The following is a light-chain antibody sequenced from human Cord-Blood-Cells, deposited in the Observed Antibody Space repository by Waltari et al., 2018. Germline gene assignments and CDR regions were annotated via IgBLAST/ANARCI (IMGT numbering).Light chain of an antibody. CDR3: CSYAGSSWV. J-gene: IGLJ3*02. Sequence: QSALTQPASVSGSPGQSITISCTGNSSDVGSYNLVSWYQQHPGKAPKLMIYEGSKRPSVVSNRFSGSKSGNTASLTISGLQAEDEADYYCCSYAGSSWVFGGGTKLTVL. V-gene: IGLV2-23*01. CDR1: SSDVGSYNL. CDR2: EGS.